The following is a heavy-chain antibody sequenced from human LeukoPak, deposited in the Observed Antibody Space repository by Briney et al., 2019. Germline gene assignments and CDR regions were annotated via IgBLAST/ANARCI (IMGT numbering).Heavy chain of an antibody. CDR1: GVTITSSNYY. D-gene: IGHD3-3*01. CDR2: IYYSGNT. J-gene: IGHJ4*02. CDR3: AKVFWSGYDTPHFDY. Sequence: PSETLSLTCTVSGVTITSSNYYWGWVRQPPGKGREWIGTIYYSGNTYYSPSLKIRVTITLDASKNQFSLRLSSVTAADTALYYCAKVFWSGYDTPHFDYWGQGMLVTVSS. V-gene: IGHV4-39*07.